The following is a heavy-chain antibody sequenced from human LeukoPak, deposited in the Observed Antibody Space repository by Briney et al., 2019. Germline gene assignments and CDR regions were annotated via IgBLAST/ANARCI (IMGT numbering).Heavy chain of an antibody. CDR2: IYPGDSDT. J-gene: IGHJ4*02. D-gene: IGHD3-10*01. V-gene: IGHV5-51*01. CDR1: GYSFTNHY. CDR3: ARRGYGSGNYYYPN. Sequence: GESLKISCKGSGYSFTNHYIGWVRLMPGKGLEWMGIIYPGDSDTRYSPSIQGQVAISADKSISTAYLQWSSLKASDTAMYYCARRGYGSGNYYYPNWGQGTLVTVSS.